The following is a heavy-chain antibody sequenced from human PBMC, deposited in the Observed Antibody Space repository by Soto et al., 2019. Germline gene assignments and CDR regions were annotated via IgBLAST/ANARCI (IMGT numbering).Heavy chain of an antibody. V-gene: IGHV3-23*01. CDR2: LSDSGGSI. J-gene: IGHJ4*02. CDR3: AKVSSAWYAGFFDL. Sequence: LKISCTASGFTFNSHAMTWVRQAPGKGLEWVSGLSDSGGSIYYADSVKGRFTISRDNSMNTLYLQMNTLRAEDTAVYYCAKVSSAWYAGFFDLWGQGTLVTVSS. D-gene: IGHD2-8*01. CDR1: GFTFNSHA.